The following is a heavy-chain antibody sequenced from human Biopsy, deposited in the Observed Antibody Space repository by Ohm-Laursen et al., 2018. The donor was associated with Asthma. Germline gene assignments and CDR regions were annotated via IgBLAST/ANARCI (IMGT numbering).Heavy chain of an antibody. Sequence: LRLSCSASGFVFSQCGMHWVRQGPGKGLEWVALVSSDGHNKYYEQSVKGRFTISRDNSRNRLDLQINRRTVEDSAVYFCARQSGQDNGDSSAFDTWGQGTKVAVSS. J-gene: IGHJ3*02. CDR3: ARQSGQDNGDSSAFDT. V-gene: IGHV3-30*03. CDR1: GFVFSQCG. D-gene: IGHD3-22*01. CDR2: VSSDGHNK.